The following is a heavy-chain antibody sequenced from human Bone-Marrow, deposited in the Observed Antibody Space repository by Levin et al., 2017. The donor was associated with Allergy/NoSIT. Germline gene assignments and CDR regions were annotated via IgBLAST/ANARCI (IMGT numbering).Heavy chain of an antibody. CDR3: GRLNYASGVRGPYYDYYMDV. Sequence: KPGGSLRLSCTVSGGSISSSSFYWGWIRQPPGKGLEWIGSIYYSGNTYYNPSLKSRVTMSVDTSKNQFSLKLRSVTAADTAVNYGGRLNYASGVRGPYYDYYMDVSGQATTVTVSS. V-gene: IGHV4-39*01. D-gene: IGHD3-10*01. CDR2: IYYSGNT. J-gene: IGHJ6*03. CDR1: GGSISSSSFY.